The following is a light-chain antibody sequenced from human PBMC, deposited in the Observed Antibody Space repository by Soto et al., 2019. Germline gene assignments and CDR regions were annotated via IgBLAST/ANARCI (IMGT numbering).Light chain of an antibody. CDR2: DAS. Sequence: EKGLTQSPGTLSLSPGERVTLSCRASQDIRSHLAWYQQKPGQAPRLLIFDASSRATGIPDRFSGSGSGTDFTLTISSLEPEDSAVYYCQQRHMWPITFGQGTRLE. CDR3: QQRHMWPIT. CDR1: QDIRSH. V-gene: IGKV3D-11*01. J-gene: IGKJ5*01.